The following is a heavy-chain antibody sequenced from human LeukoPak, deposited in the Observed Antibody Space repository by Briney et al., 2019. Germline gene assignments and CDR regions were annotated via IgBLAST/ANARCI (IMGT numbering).Heavy chain of an antibody. CDR1: GYSFTSYW. J-gene: IGHJ6*02. V-gene: IGHV5-10-1*01. D-gene: IGHD4-17*01. Sequence: GESLRISCKGSGYSFTSYWITWVRQMPGKGLEWMGRIDPSDSYTNYSPSFQGHVTISADKSISTAYLQWSSLKASDTAMYYCATVTTIYYYYGMDVWGQGTTVTVSS. CDR2: IDPSDSYT. CDR3: ATVTTIYYYYGMDV.